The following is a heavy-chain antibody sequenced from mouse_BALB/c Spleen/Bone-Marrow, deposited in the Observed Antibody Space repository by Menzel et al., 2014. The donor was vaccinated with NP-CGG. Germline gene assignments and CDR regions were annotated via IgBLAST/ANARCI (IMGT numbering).Heavy chain of an antibody. V-gene: IGHV1-54*01. CDR3: ARELVRGMDY. Sequence: QVQLKQSGAELVRPGTSVKVFCKASGYAFTNYWIEWIKQRPGQGLEWIGVINPGSGGINYNEKFEGKATLTADKSSSTAYMQLSSLTSDDSAVYFCARELVRGMDYWGQGTSVTVSS. J-gene: IGHJ4*01. CDR1: GYAFTNYW. D-gene: IGHD1-1*01. CDR2: INPGSGGI.